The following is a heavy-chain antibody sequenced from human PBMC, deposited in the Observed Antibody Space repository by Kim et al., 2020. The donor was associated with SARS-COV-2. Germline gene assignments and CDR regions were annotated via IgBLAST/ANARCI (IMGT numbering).Heavy chain of an antibody. J-gene: IGHJ2*01. D-gene: IGHD6-19*01. Sequence: ASVKVSCKASGYTFTSYGINWVRQAPGQGLEWMGWISAYNGNTNYAQKLQDRVTMTTDTSTSTAYMELRSLRSDDTAVYYCARDEAQWLVEHYWYFDLWGRGTLVTVSS. CDR2: ISAYNGNT. CDR3: ARDEAQWLVEHYWYFDL. V-gene: IGHV1-18*01. CDR1: GYTFTSYG.